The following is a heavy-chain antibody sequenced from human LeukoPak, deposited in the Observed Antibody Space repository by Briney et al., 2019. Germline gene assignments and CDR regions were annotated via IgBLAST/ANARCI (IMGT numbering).Heavy chain of an antibody. CDR3: ASSRAQTLAFCGGDCYSGFDF. Sequence: ASVKVSCKASGYTFPAYYMHWVRQAPGQGLEWMGWINPNSGGTNYAQKFQGRVTMTRDPSISTAYMELSWLRSDDTAMYYCASSRAQTLAFCGGDCYSGFDFWGQGTQVTVSS. CDR1: GYTFPAYY. D-gene: IGHD2-21*02. J-gene: IGHJ4*02. CDR2: INPNSGGT. V-gene: IGHV1-2*02.